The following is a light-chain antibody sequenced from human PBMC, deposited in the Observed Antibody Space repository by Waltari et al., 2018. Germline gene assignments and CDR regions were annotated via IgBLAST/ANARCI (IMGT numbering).Light chain of an antibody. CDR2: DVS. CDR3: CSFAGDNTYVV. CDR1: SSDVGGYNY. V-gene: IGLV2-11*01. Sequence: QSALTQPRSVSGSPGQSVTISCTGTSSDVGGYNYVSWYQQHPGKAPKLMIYDVSKRPSGVPDRVSGSKSGNTASLTSSGLQAEDEADYYCCSFAGDNTYVVFGGGTKLTVL. J-gene: IGLJ2*01.